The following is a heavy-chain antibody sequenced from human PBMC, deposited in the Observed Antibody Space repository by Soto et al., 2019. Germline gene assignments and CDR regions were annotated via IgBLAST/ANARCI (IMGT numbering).Heavy chain of an antibody. J-gene: IGHJ4*02. CDR1: GGTFSSYA. CDR3: ARGAQGGGGLLFDY. D-gene: IGHD5-18*01. V-gene: IGHV1-69*01. Sequence: QVQLVQSGAEVKKPGSSVKVSCKASGGTFSSYAISWVRQAPGQGLEWMGGIIPIFGTANYAQKFQGRVTITADESTSTADMELSSLRSEDTAVYYCARGAQGGGGLLFDYWGQGTLVTVSS. CDR2: IIPIFGTA.